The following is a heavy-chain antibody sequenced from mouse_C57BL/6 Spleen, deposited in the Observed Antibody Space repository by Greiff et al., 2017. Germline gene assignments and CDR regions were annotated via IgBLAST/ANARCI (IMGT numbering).Heavy chain of an antibody. J-gene: IGHJ4*01. D-gene: IGHD1-3*01. Sequence: QVQLQQPGAELVKPGASVKLSCKASGYTFTSYWMQWVKQRPGQGLEWIGEIDPSDSYTNYNQKFKGKATLTVDTSSSTAYMQLSSLTSEDSAVYYCARWVKIVYYYAMDYWGQGTSVTVSS. V-gene: IGHV1-50*01. CDR3: ARWVKIVYYYAMDY. CDR2: IDPSDSYT. CDR1: GYTFTSYW.